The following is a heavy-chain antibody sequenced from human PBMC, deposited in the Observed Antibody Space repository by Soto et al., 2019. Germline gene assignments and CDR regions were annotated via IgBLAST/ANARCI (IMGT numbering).Heavy chain of an antibody. CDR1: GYTLTELS. CDR3: ATARREQELGLPLYY. CDR2: FDPEDGET. D-gene: IGHD1-7*01. J-gene: IGHJ4*02. Sequence: ASVKLSCKVSGYTLTELSMHWVRQAPRKGLEWMGGFDPEDGETIYAQKFQGRVTMTEDTSTDTAYMELSSLRSEDTAVYYCATARREQELGLPLYYWGQGTLVTVSS. V-gene: IGHV1-24*01.